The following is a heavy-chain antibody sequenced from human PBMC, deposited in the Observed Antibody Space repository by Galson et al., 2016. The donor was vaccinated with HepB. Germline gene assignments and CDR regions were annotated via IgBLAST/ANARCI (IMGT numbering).Heavy chain of an antibody. V-gene: IGHV4-34*01. CDR1: GGSFSGYF. CDR2: INHSGST. D-gene: IGHD4-17*01. CDR3: ARVTSVSSTGCEY. J-gene: IGHJ4*02. Sequence: ETLSLTCAVYGGSFSGYFWSWIRQSPGKRLEWIGEINHSGSTQYNPSFKSRVTISLNISKTQFSLKLKSVTAADTAVYYCARVTSVSSTGCEYWGQGTLVAVSS.